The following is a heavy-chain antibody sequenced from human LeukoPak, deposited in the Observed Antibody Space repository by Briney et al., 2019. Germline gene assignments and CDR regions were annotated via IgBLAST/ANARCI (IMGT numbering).Heavy chain of an antibody. CDR3: AKDIRWFGEYPYAFDI. CDR1: GFTFDDYA. J-gene: IGHJ3*02. CDR2: ISWNSGSI. V-gene: IGHV3-9*01. Sequence: GGSLRLSCAASGFTFDDYAMHWVRQAPGKGLEWVSGISWNSGSIGYADSVKGRFTISRDNAKNSLYLQMNSLRAEDTALYYCAKDIRWFGEYPYAFDIWGQGTMVTVSS. D-gene: IGHD3-10*01.